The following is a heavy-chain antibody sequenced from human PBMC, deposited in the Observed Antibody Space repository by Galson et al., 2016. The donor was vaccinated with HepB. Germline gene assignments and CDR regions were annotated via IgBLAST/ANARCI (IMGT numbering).Heavy chain of an antibody. CDR3: VSLGSNSWDPAFDY. J-gene: IGHJ4*02. CDR2: INTNTGDP. V-gene: IGHV7-4-1*02. CDR1: GYTFTRYA. Sequence: SVKVSCKASGYTFTRYAMNWVRQAPGQGLEWMGWINTNTGDPTYAQGLTGRFVFSLDTSVSTAYLQISSLKAEDTAVYYCVSLGSNSWDPAFDYWGQGTLVTVSS. D-gene: IGHD6-13*01.